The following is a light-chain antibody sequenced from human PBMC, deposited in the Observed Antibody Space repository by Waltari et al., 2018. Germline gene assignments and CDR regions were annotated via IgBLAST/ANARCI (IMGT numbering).Light chain of an antibody. J-gene: IGLJ3*02. CDR2: EVS. Sequence: QSALTQPASVSGSPGQSITISCTGTSSAVGSFDLVSWFQQHPGKAPRLMIYEVSKWPSGVSSRFSGSKSGNTASLTISGLQAEDEADYYCCSYAGSNTWVFGGGTKLTVL. CDR3: CSYAGSNTWV. V-gene: IGLV2-23*02. CDR1: SSAVGSFDL.